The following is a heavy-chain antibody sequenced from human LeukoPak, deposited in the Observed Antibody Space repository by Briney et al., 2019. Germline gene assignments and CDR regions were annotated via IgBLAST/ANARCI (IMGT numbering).Heavy chain of an antibody. D-gene: IGHD4-23*01. Sequence: ASVKVSCKASGYTFTSYYMHWVRQAPGQGLEWMGGIIPIFGTANYAQKFQGRVTITADESTSTAYMELSSLRSEDTAVYYCARLEDYGGNSAIPHWGQGTLVTVSS. J-gene: IGHJ4*02. CDR1: GYTFTSYY. CDR2: IIPIFGTA. V-gene: IGHV1-69*13. CDR3: ARLEDYGGNSAIPH.